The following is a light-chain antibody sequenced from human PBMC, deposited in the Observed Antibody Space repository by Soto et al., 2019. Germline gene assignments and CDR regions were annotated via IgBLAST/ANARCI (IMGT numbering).Light chain of an antibody. J-gene: IGKJ5*01. V-gene: IGKV3-15*01. CDR2: GAS. CDR3: QQYSSWPLT. CDR1: QSVSNK. Sequence: EIVMTQSPATLSVSPGEGVTLSCRASQSVSNKLVAWYQQNPGQAPRLLIHGASTRATGIPARFSGSGSGTEFTLTISSLQSEDFAVYYCQQYSSWPLTFGQGTRLEIK.